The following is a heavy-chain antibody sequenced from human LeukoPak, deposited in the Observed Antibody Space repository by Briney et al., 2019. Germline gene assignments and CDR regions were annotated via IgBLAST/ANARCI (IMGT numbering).Heavy chain of an antibody. CDR1: GFTFSSHA. Sequence: GGSLRLSCAAYGFTFSSHAMSWVRQAPGKGLEWVSGISWNSGSIGYADSVKGRFTISRDNAKNSLYLQMNSLRAEDTALYYCAKDMGWRATTVTSYFDYWGQGTLVTVSS. CDR2: ISWNSGSI. D-gene: IGHD4-17*01. V-gene: IGHV3-9*01. CDR3: AKDMGWRATTVTSYFDY. J-gene: IGHJ4*02.